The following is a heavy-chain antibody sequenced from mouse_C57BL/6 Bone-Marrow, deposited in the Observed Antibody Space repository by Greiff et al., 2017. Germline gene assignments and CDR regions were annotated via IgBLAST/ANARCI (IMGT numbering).Heavy chain of an antibody. V-gene: IGHV1-55*01. J-gene: IGHJ1*03. CDR3: ARPDYSNDWYFDV. CDR1: GYTFTSYW. D-gene: IGHD2-5*01. CDR2: IYPGSGST. Sequence: QVQLKQPGAELVKPGASVKMSCKASGYTFTSYWITWVKQRPGQGLEWIGDIYPGSGSTNYNEKFKSKATLTVDTSSSTAYMPLSSLTSEDSAVYYCARPDYSNDWYFDVWGTGTTVTVSA.